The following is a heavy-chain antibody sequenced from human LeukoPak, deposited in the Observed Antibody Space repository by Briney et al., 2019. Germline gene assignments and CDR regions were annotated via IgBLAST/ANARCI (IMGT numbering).Heavy chain of an antibody. V-gene: IGHV3-11*01. J-gene: IGHJ6*03. CDR1: GFTFSDYY. CDR3: ARDLRYYYYMDV. Sequence: GGSLRLSCAASGFTFSDYYISWIRQAPGKGLEWVSYISSSGSTIYYADSVKGRFTISRDNAKNSLYLQMNSLRAEDTAVYYCARDLRYYYYMDVWGKGTTVTVSS. CDR2: ISSSGSTI.